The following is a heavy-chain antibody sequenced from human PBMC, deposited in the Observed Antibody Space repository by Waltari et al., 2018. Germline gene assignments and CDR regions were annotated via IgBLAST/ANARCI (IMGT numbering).Heavy chain of an antibody. CDR3: ATARDEDTAMVYFDN. CDR1: GFTVSTTH. V-gene: IGHV3-66*02. Sequence: EVKLVESGGGLVHPGGSLRLSCAASGFTVSTTHMSWVRQAPGKVLEWVSIMYPAGSAYNADSVEGRFTISRDISNNMLHLQMNSLRLEDSATYYCATARDEDTAMVYFDNWGQGTLVSVSS. D-gene: IGHD5-18*01. CDR2: MYPAGSA. J-gene: IGHJ4*02.